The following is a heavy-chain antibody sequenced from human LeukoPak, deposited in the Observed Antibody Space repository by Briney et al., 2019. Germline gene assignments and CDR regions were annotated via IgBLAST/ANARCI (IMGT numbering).Heavy chain of an antibody. J-gene: IGHJ4*02. CDR3: ARGLTYSSSWHLDY. V-gene: IGHV3-33*01. D-gene: IGHD6-13*01. CDR1: GFTFSSYD. Sequence: PGGSLRLSCAVPGFTFSSYDMHWVRQAPGKGLQWVAVVWYDGSHKYYADSVKGRFTISRDNSKKTLYLQMNSLTAEDTAVYYCARGLTYSSSWHLDYWGQGTLVTVSS. CDR2: VWYDGSHK.